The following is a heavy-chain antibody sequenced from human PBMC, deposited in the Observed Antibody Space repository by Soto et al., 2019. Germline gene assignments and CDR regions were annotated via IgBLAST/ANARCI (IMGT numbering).Heavy chain of an antibody. V-gene: IGHV4-39*01. CDR3: ARRRETAILWSDYYGMDV. CDR1: GGSISSSSYY. Sequence: QLQLQESGPGLVKPSETLSLTCTVSGGSISSSSYYWGWIRQPPGKGLEWIGRIYYSGSTYYNPSLKSRVAVSVDTSKNQFSLKLSSVAAADTAVYYCARRRETAILWSDYYGMDVWGQGTTVTVSS. CDR2: IYYSGST. D-gene: IGHD2-21*01. J-gene: IGHJ6*02.